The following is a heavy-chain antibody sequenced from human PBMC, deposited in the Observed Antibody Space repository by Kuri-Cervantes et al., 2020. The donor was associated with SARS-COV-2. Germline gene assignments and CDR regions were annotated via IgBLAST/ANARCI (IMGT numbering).Heavy chain of an antibody. CDR1: GFTFSDYY. CDR3: GGRQWPYSLPDY. CDR2: IYNSVST. Sequence: ESLKISCAASGFTFSDYYLSWIRQPPGKGLEWIEYIYNSVSTNYNPSLKSRVTISLEKSKNQFSLMLRSMTAADTAVYFCGGRQWPYSLPDYWGQGTLVTVSS. D-gene: IGHD5-18*01. J-gene: IGHJ4*02. V-gene: IGHV4-59*08.